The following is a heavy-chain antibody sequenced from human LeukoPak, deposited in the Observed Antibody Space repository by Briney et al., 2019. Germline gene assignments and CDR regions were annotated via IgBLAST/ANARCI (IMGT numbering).Heavy chain of an antibody. CDR2: IYYSGST. CDR1: GGSISSYY. Sequence: SETLSLTCTVSGGSISSYYWSWIRQPPGKGLEWIGYIYYSGSTNYNPSLKSRVTISVDTSKNQFSLKLSSVTAADTAVYYCARDRGTIAAAGSYYYYYYMDVWGKGTTVTVSS. D-gene: IGHD6-13*01. CDR3: ARDRGTIAAAGSYYYYYYMDV. J-gene: IGHJ6*03. V-gene: IGHV4-59*12.